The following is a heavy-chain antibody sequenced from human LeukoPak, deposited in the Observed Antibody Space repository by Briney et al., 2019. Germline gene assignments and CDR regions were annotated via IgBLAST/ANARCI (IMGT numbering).Heavy chain of an antibody. D-gene: IGHD6-19*01. CDR1: GFTFSNYW. CDR2: INSDGSST. V-gene: IGHV3-74*01. J-gene: IGHJ4*02. CDR3: ARDDWIAVAGTVDY. Sequence: GGSLRLSCAASGFTFSNYWMHWVRQAPGKGLVWVSRINSDGSSTNYADSVKGRFTISRDNAKNSLYLQMNSLRDEDTAVYYCARDDWIAVAGTVDYWGQGTLVTVSS.